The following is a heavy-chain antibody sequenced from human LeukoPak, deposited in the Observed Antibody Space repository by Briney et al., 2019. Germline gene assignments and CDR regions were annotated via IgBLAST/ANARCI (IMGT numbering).Heavy chain of an antibody. CDR1: GFTFSSYS. CDR3: ARDRGVDSSGTFS. V-gene: IGHV3-21*01. CDR2: ISSSSSYI. D-gene: IGHD6-19*01. Sequence: GGSLRLSCAASGFTFSSYSMNWVRQARGKGLEWVSSISSSSSYIYYADSVKGRFTISRDNAKNSLYLQMNSLRAEDTAVYYCARDRGVDSSGTFSWGQGTLVTVSS. J-gene: IGHJ5*02.